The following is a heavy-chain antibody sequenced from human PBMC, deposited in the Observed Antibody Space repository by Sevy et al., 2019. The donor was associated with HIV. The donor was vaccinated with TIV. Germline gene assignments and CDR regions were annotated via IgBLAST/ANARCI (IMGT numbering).Heavy chain of an antibody. Sequence: GGSLRLSCAASGFTFSSYGMHWVRQAPGEGLEWVAFIRYDGSNKYYADSVKGRFTISRDNSKNTLYLQMNSLRAEDTAVYYCAKDTNALLENWGQGTLVTVSS. CDR3: AKDTNALLEN. J-gene: IGHJ4*02. D-gene: IGHD1-1*01. CDR2: IRYDGSNK. V-gene: IGHV3-30*02. CDR1: GFTFSSYG.